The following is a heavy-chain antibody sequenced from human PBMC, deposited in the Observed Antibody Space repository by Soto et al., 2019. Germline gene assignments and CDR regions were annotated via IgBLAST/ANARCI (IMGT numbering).Heavy chain of an antibody. CDR2: IYHSGST. Sequence: SETLSLTCAVSGGSISSGGYSWSWIRQPPGKGLEWIGYIYHSGSTYYNPSLKSRVTISVDRSKNKFSLKLSSVTAADTAVYYCARAHYGDYGYGMDVWGQGTTVTVSS. CDR1: GGSISSGGYS. J-gene: IGHJ6*02. D-gene: IGHD4-17*01. V-gene: IGHV4-30-2*01. CDR3: ARAHYGDYGYGMDV.